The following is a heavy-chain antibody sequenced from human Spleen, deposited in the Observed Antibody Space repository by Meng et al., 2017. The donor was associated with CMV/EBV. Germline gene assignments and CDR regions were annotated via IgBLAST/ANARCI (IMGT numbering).Heavy chain of an antibody. Sequence: SETLSLTCAVYGGSFSGYCWSWIRQPPGKGLEWIGYIYYSGSTNYNPSLKSRVTISVDTSKNQFSLNLRSVTAADTAVYYCARSGLRSPFDYWGQGTLVTVSS. V-gene: IGHV4-59*08. CDR2: IYYSGST. D-gene: IGHD5-12*01. CDR3: ARSGLRSPFDY. J-gene: IGHJ4*02. CDR1: GGSFSGYC.